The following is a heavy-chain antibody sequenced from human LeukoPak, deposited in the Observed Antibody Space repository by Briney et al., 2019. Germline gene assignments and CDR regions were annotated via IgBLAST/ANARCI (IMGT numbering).Heavy chain of an antibody. CDR2: IIPIFGTA. J-gene: IGHJ4*02. D-gene: IGHD5-24*01. CDR1: GGTFISYA. V-gene: IGHV1-69*01. Sequence: GSSVKVSCKASGGTFISYAISWVRQAPGQGLEWMGGIIPIFGTANYAQKFQGRVTITADESTSTAYMELSSPRSEDTAVYYCASGRDGYNPGYWGQGTLVTVSS. CDR3: ASGRDGYNPGY.